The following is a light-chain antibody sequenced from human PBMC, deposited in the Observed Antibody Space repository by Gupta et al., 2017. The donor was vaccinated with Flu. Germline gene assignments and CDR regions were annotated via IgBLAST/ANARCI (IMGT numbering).Light chain of an antibody. CDR1: QSLVHSNGNTY. CDR3: VQCTHLPT. V-gene: IGKV2-30*02. CDR2: RVS. J-gene: IGKJ1*01. Sequence: DVVMTQSPLSLPVTLGQPASISCRSSQSLVHSNGNTYLTWFQQRPGQSPRRLIYRVSNRDSGVPDRFSGSGSGTDFTLKISRVEAEDVGVYYCVQCTHLPTFGQGTKVEIK.